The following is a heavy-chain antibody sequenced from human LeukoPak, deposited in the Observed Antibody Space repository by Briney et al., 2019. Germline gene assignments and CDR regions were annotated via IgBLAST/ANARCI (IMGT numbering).Heavy chain of an antibody. CDR2: IIPLFGTP. CDR3: AREKSHDPYYYYGMDV. Sequence: ASVKVSCKASGGTFSSYAISWVRQAPGQGLEWMGGIIPLFGTPNYAQKFQGRVTITADESTSTVYMELSSLRSEDTAVYYCAREKSHDPYYYYGMDVWGQGTTVTVSS. J-gene: IGHJ6*02. D-gene: IGHD1-1*01. V-gene: IGHV1-69*13. CDR1: GGTFSSYA.